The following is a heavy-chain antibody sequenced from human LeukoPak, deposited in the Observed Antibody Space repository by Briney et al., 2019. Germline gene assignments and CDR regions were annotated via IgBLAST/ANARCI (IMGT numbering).Heavy chain of an antibody. V-gene: IGHV1-46*01. Sequence: ASVKVSCKASGYTFTSYYMHWVRQAPGQGLEWMGIINPSGGSTSYAQKFQGRVTMTRDTSTSTVYMELSSLRSEDTAVYYCATTLPERGSYDYWGQGPLVTVSS. D-gene: IGHD3-10*01. CDR1: GYTFTSYY. J-gene: IGHJ4*02. CDR2: INPSGGST. CDR3: ATTLPERGSYDY.